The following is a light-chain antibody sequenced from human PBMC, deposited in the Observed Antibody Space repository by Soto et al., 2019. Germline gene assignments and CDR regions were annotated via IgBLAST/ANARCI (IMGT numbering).Light chain of an antibody. J-gene: IGKJ5*01. Sequence: EIVLTQFPATLSLFPGETATLSCRASQTVGTYLAWYQQKPGQAPRLLISDASNMATGVPTRFSGSGSGTDFTLTISSLEPEDVAVYFCQQRNNWPRITFGQGTRLEIK. CDR3: QQRNNWPRIT. CDR2: DAS. CDR1: QTVGTY. V-gene: IGKV3-11*01.